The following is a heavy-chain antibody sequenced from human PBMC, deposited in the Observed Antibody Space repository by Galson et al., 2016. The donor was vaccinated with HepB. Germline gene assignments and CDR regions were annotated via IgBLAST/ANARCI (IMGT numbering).Heavy chain of an antibody. Sequence: SLTCTVSGGSISSGASYWSWLRQHPGKGLEWIGYIFYSGSTFYNPSLQSRVTISLDTPKNQFSLKLNSVTAADTAVYYCARIPATMTRWIDPWGQGTLVTVSS. CDR1: GGSISSGASY. V-gene: IGHV4-31*03. D-gene: IGHD2-2*01. CDR3: ARIPATMTRWIDP. CDR2: IFYSGST. J-gene: IGHJ5*02.